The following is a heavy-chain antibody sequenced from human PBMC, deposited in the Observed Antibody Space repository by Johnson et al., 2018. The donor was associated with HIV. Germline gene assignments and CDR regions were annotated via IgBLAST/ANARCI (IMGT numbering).Heavy chain of an antibody. CDR2: ITASGGTT. D-gene: IGHD3-16*01. J-gene: IGHJ3*02. CDR1: GSTFRNYA. Sequence: VQLVESGGGLVQPGTSLRLSCVASGSTFRNYAMTWVRQAPGEGLEWVADITASGGTTYYAYSGKGRLPFSRDDSKNTLYLQMNSLRAEDRAVYYCARDGAGPDAFDICGQGTMVTVSS. V-gene: IGHV3-23*04. CDR3: ARDGAGPDAFDI.